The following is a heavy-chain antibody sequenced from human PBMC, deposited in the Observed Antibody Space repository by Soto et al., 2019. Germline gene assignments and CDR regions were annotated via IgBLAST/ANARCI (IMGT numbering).Heavy chain of an antibody. CDR2: ISAYNGNT. Sequence: GASVKVSCKASGYTFTSYGISWVRQAPGQGLEWMGWISAYNGNTNYAQKLQGRVTMTTDTSTSTAYMELRSLRSDDTAVYYCGRDWWVYYDSSGYSGTDYWGQGTLVTVSS. J-gene: IGHJ4*02. D-gene: IGHD3-22*01. CDR1: GYTFTSYG. V-gene: IGHV1-18*01. CDR3: GRDWWVYYDSSGYSGTDY.